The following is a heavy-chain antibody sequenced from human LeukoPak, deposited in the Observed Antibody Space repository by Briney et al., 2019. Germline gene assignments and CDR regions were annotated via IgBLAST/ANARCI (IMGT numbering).Heavy chain of an antibody. CDR1: GDSISSYY. D-gene: IGHD3-16*01. J-gene: IGHJ6*03. Sequence: SETLSPTCTVSGDSISSYYWSWIRQPPGKGLEWIGYIYYSGSTNYNPPLKSRVTISVDTSKNQFSLNLNSVTAADTAVYYCARGTGDHYYYYHMDVWGKGTTVTVSS. CDR2: IYYSGST. CDR3: ARGTGDHYYYYHMDV. V-gene: IGHV4-59*01.